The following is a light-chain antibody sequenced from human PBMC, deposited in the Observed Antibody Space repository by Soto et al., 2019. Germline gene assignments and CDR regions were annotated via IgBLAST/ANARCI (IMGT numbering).Light chain of an antibody. CDR3: LQQSSYPPLT. J-gene: IGKJ4*01. Sequence: DIQVTQSPSSLSASVEDRVTITCRASQGMRNDLGWYQQKPGKAPKRLIYAASSLQSGVPSRFSGSGSGTDFTLTVSSLQPEDFATYYCLQQSSYPPLTFGGGTKVEIK. CDR2: AAS. CDR1: QGMRND. V-gene: IGKV1-17*01.